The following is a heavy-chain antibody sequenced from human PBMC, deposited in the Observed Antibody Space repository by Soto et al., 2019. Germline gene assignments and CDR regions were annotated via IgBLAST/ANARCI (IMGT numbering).Heavy chain of an antibody. CDR1: GFTFSSHS. D-gene: IGHD5-12*01. CDR3: ARDNPSGYGDC. J-gene: IGHJ4*02. V-gene: IGHV3-48*01. Sequence: GGSLRLSCAASGFTFSSHSMNWVRQAPGKGLEWVSYISSSSSTIYYADSVKGRFTISRDNAKNSLSLQMSSLRAEDTAVYYCARDNPSGYGDCWGQGTLVTVSS. CDR2: ISSSSSTI.